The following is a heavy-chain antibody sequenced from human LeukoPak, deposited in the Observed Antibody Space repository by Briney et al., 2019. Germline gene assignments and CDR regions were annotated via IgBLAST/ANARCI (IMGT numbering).Heavy chain of an antibody. Sequence: PSGTLSLTCAVSGGXILTTNWWSWVRQPPGKGLEWIGEVHLSGASNYNPSLKSRVNMSIDKSKNQLSLELTSVTAADTAIHYCTRESGAFSPFGFWGQGTLVTVSS. CDR2: VHLSGAS. J-gene: IGHJ4*02. CDR3: TRESGAFSPFGF. CDR1: GGXILTTNW. V-gene: IGHV4-4*02. D-gene: IGHD1-26*01.